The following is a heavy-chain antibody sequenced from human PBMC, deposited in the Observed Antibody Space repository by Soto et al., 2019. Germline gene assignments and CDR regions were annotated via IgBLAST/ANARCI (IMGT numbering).Heavy chain of an antibody. CDR1: GGSFSGYY. D-gene: IGHD1-26*01. V-gene: IGHV4-34*01. J-gene: IGHJ4*02. Sequence: SETLSLTCAVYGGSFSGYYWSWIRQPPGKGLEWIGEINHSGSTNYNPSLKSRVTISVDTSKNQFSLKLSSVTAADTAVFYCARSNQIVGATNWGQGTLVTVSS. CDR2: INHSGST. CDR3: ARSNQIVGATN.